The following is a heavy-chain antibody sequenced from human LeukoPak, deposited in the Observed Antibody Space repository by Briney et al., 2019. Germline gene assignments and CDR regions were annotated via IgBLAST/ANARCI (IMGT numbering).Heavy chain of an antibody. CDR2: INWNGGST. Sequence: GGSLRLSCAASGFTFDDYGMSWVRQAPGKGLEWVSGINWNGGSTGYADSVKGRFTISRDDSKNTAYLQMTSLKPEDTAAYYCAALRPFDYWGQGTLVTVSS. J-gene: IGHJ4*02. V-gene: IGHV3-20*04. D-gene: IGHD3-16*01. CDR3: AALRPFDY. CDR1: GFTFDDYG.